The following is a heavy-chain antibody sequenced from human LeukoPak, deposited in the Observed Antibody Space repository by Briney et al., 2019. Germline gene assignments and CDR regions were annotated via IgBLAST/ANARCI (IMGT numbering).Heavy chain of an antibody. CDR3: ARESWWELLLDY. CDR2: ITPSGGI. CDR1: GGTFNSYA. Sequence: ASVKVSCKASGGTFNSYAISWVRQAPGQGLEWMGMITPSGGISYAQKLQGRVTMTTDTSTSTAYMELRSLRSDDTAVYYSARESWWELLLDYWGQGTLVTVSS. J-gene: IGHJ4*02. V-gene: IGHV1-18*01. D-gene: IGHD1-26*01.